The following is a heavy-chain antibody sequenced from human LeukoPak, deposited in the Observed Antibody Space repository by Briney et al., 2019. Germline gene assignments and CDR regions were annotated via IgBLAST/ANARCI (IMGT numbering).Heavy chain of an antibody. Sequence: PGGSLRLSCAASGFTCSSYAMSWVRQAPGKGLEWVSAISGSGGSTYYADSVKGWFTISRDNSKNTLYLQMNSLGAEDTAVYYCATVLGYWFGELRFSYWGQGTLVTVSS. V-gene: IGHV3-23*01. J-gene: IGHJ4*02. CDR3: ATVLGYWFGELRFSY. CDR1: GFTCSSYA. CDR2: ISGSGGST. D-gene: IGHD3-10*01.